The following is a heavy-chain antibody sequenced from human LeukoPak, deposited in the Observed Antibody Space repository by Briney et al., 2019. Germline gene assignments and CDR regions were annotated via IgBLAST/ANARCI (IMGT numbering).Heavy chain of an antibody. D-gene: IGHD5-18*01. CDR1: GFTFSSYA. Sequence: GGSLRLSCAASGFTFSSYAMHWVRRAPGKALEWVATISSDGGNRYYSDSVKGRFTISRDNAKNSLYLQMNSLRAEDTAVYYCAREQLWLSFSGYYYYYGMDVWGQGTTVTVSS. CDR3: AREQLWLSFSGYYYYYGMDV. J-gene: IGHJ6*02. CDR2: ISSDGGNR. V-gene: IGHV3-30-3*01.